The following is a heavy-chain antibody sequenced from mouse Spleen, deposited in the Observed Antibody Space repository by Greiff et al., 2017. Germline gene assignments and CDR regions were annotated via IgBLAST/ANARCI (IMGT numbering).Heavy chain of an antibody. CDR1: GFTFSDYG. CDR2: ISSGSSTI. Sequence: EVKVEESGGGLVKPGGSLKLSCAASGFTFSDYGMHWVRQAPEKGLEWVAYISSGSSTIYYADTVKGRFTISRDNAKNTLFLQMTSLRSEDTAMYYCARQCNYGWYFDVWGTGTTVTVSS. J-gene: IGHJ1*03. D-gene: IGHD2-1*01. CDR3: ARQCNYGWYFDV. V-gene: IGHV5-17*01.